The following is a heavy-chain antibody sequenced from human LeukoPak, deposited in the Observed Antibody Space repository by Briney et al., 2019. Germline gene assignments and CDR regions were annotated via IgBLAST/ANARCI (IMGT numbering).Heavy chain of an antibody. CDR1: GFTFSSYW. J-gene: IGHJ5*02. V-gene: IGHV3-74*01. CDR3: ARTTVTSVVWFDP. CDR2: INSDGSST. Sequence: GGSLRLSCAASGFTFSSYWMHWVRPAPGKGLVWVSRINSDGSSTSYADSVKGRFTISRDNAKNTLYLQMNSLRAEDTAVYYCARTTVTSVVWFDPWGQGTLVTVSS. D-gene: IGHD4-17*01.